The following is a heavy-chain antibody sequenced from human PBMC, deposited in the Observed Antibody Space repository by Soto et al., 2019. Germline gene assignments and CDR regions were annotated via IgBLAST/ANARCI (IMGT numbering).Heavy chain of an antibody. D-gene: IGHD6-19*01. V-gene: IGHV1-2*02. CDR1: GYTFTGYY. CDR3: AVAGLPFEY. J-gene: IGHJ4*02. CDR2: INPNSGDT. Sequence: QVQLVQSGAEVKKPGASVKVSCKASGYTFTGYYIHWVRQAPGQGLEWMALINPNSGDTNYAQKFQGRVTLTRDTSINTVYMEVTSLRVDDTAVYYCAVAGLPFEYWGQGTLVTVFS.